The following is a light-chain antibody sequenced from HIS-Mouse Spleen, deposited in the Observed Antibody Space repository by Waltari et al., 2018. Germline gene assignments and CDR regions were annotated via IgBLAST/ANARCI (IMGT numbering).Light chain of an antibody. V-gene: IGLV3-10*01. J-gene: IGLJ2*01. Sequence: SYELTQPPSVSVSPGQTARITCSGDALPKKYAYWYQQKSGQAPVLVIYEDSKRPSGIPERFSGCSKGTMATLNISGAQVEDEADYYCYSTDSSGNHRVFGGGTKLTVL. CDR2: EDS. CDR3: YSTDSSGNHRV. CDR1: ALPKKY.